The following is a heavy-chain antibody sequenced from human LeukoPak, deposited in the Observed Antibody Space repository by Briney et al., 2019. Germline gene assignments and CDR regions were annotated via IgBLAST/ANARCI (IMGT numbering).Heavy chain of an antibody. CDR2: IIPIFCTA. D-gene: IGHD3-10*01. Sequence: GASVKVSCKASGGTFSSYAISWVRQAPGQGLEWMGGIIPIFCTANYAQKFQGRVTITADEFTSTAYMELSSLRSEDTAVYYCARAESAVRGDNEYGMDVWGQGTTVTVSS. V-gene: IGHV1-69*13. J-gene: IGHJ6*02. CDR3: ARAESAVRGDNEYGMDV. CDR1: GGTFSSYA.